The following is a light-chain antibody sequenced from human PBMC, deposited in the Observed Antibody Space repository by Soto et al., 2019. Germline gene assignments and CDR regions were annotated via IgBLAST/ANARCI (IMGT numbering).Light chain of an antibody. CDR3: IAWDDSLNGHVV. CDR1: SSNIGDNT. Sequence: QSVLTQPPSASGTPGQRVTISCSGSSSNIGDNTVNWYQQLPGTAPKLLIYSNNQRPSGVPDRFSGSKSGTSASLAISGLRSESEADCYCIAWDDSLNGHVVFGGGTKLTVL. J-gene: IGLJ2*01. CDR2: SNN. V-gene: IGLV1-44*01.